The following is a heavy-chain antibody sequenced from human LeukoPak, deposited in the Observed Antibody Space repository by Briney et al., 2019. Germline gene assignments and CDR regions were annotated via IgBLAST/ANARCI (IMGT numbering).Heavy chain of an antibody. J-gene: IGHJ6*03. V-gene: IGHV3-23*01. D-gene: IGHD4-23*01. CDR3: AKGDGGSFYYYYMDV. CDR2: ISGSGGST. Sequence: GGSLRLSCAASGFTFSSYAMSWVRQAPGKGLEWVSAISGSGGSTYYADSVKGRFTISRDNSKNTLYLQMNSLRAEDTAVYYCAKGDGGSFYYYYMDVWGKGTMVTVSS. CDR1: GFTFSSYA.